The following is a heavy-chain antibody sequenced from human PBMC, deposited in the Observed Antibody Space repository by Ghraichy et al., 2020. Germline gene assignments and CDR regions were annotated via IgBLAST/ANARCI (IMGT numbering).Heavy chain of an antibody. CDR2: TYYRSKWYN. CDR3: ASGGSSSWYLIDY. Sequence: SQTLSLTCAISGDSVSSNSAAWNWIRQSPSRGLEWLGRTYYRSKWYNDYAVSVKSRITINPDTSKNQFSLQLNSVTPEDTAVHYCASGGSSSWYLIDYWGQGTLVTVSS. CDR1: GDSVSSNSAA. D-gene: IGHD6-13*01. V-gene: IGHV6-1*01. J-gene: IGHJ4*02.